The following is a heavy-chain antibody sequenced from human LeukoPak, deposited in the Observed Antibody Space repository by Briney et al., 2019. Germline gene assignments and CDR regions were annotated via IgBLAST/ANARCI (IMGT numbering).Heavy chain of an antibody. J-gene: IGHJ4*02. CDR1: GFSPSTSGMC. CDR3: ARMQSSGYRYFDY. V-gene: IGHV2-70*11. CDR2: IDWDDDK. D-gene: IGHD3-22*01. Sequence: SGPALVKPTRTLTLTCTFSGFSPSTSGMCVSWIRQPPGKALEWLARIDWDDDKYYSTSLKTRLTISKDTSKNQVVLTMTNMDPVDTATYYCARMQSSGYRYFDYWGQGTLVTASS.